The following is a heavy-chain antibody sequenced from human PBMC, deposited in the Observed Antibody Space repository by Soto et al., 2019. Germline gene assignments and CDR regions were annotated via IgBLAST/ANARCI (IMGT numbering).Heavy chain of an antibody. V-gene: IGHV1-69*13. D-gene: IGHD2-15*01. CDR2: IIPIFGTA. Sequence: GASVKVSCKASGGTFSSYSITWVRQAPGQGLEWMGGIIPIFGTANYAQKFQGRVTITADESTSTAYMELSSLRSEDTAVYYCVSSGGSCYSNDAFDIWGQGTMVTVSS. CDR3: VSSGGSCYSNDAFDI. J-gene: IGHJ3*02. CDR1: GGTFSSYS.